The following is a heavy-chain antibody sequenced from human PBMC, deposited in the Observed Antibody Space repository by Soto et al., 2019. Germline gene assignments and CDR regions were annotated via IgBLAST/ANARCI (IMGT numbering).Heavy chain of an antibody. J-gene: IGHJ4*02. V-gene: IGHV1-69*06. D-gene: IGHD2-15*01. Sequence: QVQLVQSGADVKKPGSSAKVSCKASGGTFNNYAINWVRQAPGEGLEWMGGFIPISGTANYARKFQGRVTIIADKARSIFYMELASLRSEDTALYYCARWGGLYCSGGSCFKKPFNYWGQGTLVTVSS. CDR3: ARWGGLYCSGGSCFKKPFNY. CDR2: FIPISGTA. CDR1: GGTFNNYA.